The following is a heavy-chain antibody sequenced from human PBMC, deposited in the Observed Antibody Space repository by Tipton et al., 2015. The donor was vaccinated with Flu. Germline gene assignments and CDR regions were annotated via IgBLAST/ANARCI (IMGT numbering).Heavy chain of an antibody. J-gene: IGHJ6*02. D-gene: IGHD3-3*01. V-gene: IGHV4-59*01. Sequence: LRLSCTVSGGSISSYYWSWIRQPPGKGLEWIGYIYYSGSTNYNPSLKSRVTISVDTSKNQFSLKLSSVTAADTAVYYCARTRFLGGYYYYGMDVWGQGTTVTVSS. CDR1: GGSISSYY. CDR2: IYYSGST. CDR3: ARTRFLGGYYYYGMDV.